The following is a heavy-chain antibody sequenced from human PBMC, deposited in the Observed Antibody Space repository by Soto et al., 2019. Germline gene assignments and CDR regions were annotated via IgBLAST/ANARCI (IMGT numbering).Heavy chain of an antibody. CDR3: ARDSGYGWGNSVNHYLDC. J-gene: IGHJ4*01. V-gene: IGHV3-7*01. CDR2: IKTDASEK. Sequence: GGSLRLSCPASGCTLRSYWMSWVRQAPGKGLDLLATIKTDASEKKYLASVKGRFTGFLDKAKNSLYLPMESHIAEDTAVYYFARDSGYGWGNSVNHYLDCWGRGTLVTLSS. CDR1: GCTLRSYW. D-gene: IGHD3-10*01.